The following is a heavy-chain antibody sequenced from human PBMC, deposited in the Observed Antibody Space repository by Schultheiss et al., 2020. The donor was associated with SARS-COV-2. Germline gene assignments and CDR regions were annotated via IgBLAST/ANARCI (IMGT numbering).Heavy chain of an antibody. CDR2: IIPIFGTA. CDR1: GGTFSSYA. CDR3: ARAVVMTTVTTTNYYGMDV. Sequence: SVKVSCKASGGTFSSYAISWVRQAPGQGLEWMGGIIPIFGTANYAQKFQGRVTITADESTSTDYMELSSLRAEDTAVYYCARAVVMTTVTTTNYYGMDVWGQGTTVTVSS. D-gene: IGHD4-11*01. J-gene: IGHJ6*02. V-gene: IGHV1-69*13.